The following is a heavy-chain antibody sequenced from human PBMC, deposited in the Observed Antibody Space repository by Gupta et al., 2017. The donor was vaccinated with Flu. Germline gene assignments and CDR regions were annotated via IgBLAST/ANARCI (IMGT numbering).Heavy chain of an antibody. V-gene: IGHV4-39*01. D-gene: IGHD2-2*01. CDR2: IYYSGST. CDR1: GGSISSSSYY. Sequence: QLQLQESGPGLVKPSETLSLTCTVSGGSISSSSYYWGWIRQPPGKGLEWIGSIYYSGSTYYNPSLKSRVTISVDTSKNQFSLKLSSVTAADTAVYYCARLWIGGYCSSTSCYLVWGQGTLVTVSS. J-gene: IGHJ4*02. CDR3: ARLWIGGYCSSTSCYLV.